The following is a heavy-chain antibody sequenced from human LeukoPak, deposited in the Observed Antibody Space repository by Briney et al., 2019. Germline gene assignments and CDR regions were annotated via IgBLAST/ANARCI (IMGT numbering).Heavy chain of an antibody. J-gene: IGHJ4*02. Sequence: GASLRLSCAASGFTFSTYGMHWVRQAPGKGLEWVAVISYDGNNNYYADSVKGRFTISRDNSKNTLYLQMNSLRAEDTAVYYCAKDPGYTDGVDYWGQGTLVTVSS. CDR3: AKDPGYTDGVDY. D-gene: IGHD6-13*01. CDR1: GFTFSTYG. V-gene: IGHV3-30*18. CDR2: ISYDGNNN.